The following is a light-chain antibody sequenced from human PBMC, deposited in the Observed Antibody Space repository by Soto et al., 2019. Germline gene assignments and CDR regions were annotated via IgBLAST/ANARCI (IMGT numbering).Light chain of an antibody. CDR1: SSDVGGYNY. CDR2: DVT. V-gene: IGLV2-11*01. J-gene: IGLJ1*01. Sequence: QSALTQPRSVSGSPGQSVTISCTGTSSDVGGYNYVSWYQQHPGKAPKLMIYDVTKRPSGVPDRFSGSKSGNTASLTISGLQAEDEADYRCCSYAGASTFEVFGTGTKLTVL. CDR3: CSYAGASTFEV.